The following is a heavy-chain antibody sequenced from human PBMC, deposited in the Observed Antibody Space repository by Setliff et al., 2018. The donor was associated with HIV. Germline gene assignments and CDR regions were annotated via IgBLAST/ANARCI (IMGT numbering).Heavy chain of an antibody. J-gene: IGHJ4*02. Sequence: ASVKVSCKASGCTFTNYDINWVRQATGQGLEWMGWMNPNSGNTGYAQKFQGRVTITRNTSISTAYMELSSLRSEDTAVYYCARDLSISNPYYDILTGPGVYWGQGTLVTVSS. CDR1: GCTFTNYD. V-gene: IGHV1-8*03. D-gene: IGHD3-9*01. CDR2: MNPNSGNT. CDR3: ARDLSISNPYYDILTGPGVY.